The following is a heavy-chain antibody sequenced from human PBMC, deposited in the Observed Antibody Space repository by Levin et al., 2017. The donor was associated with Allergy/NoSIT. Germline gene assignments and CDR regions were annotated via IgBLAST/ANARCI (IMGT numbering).Heavy chain of an antibody. CDR2: ISANNGDT. CDR3: AREVNYYDTSGYVDWFDP. CDR1: GYRFTSYR. Sequence: GESLKISCKASGYRFTSYRITWVRQAPGQGLECMGWISANNGDTHYVKKFQGRVTMTTDTSTTTAYMELTSLRPDDTDVYYCAREVNYYDTSGYVDWFDPWGQGTLVTVSS. D-gene: IGHD3-22*01. J-gene: IGHJ5*02. V-gene: IGHV1-18*01.